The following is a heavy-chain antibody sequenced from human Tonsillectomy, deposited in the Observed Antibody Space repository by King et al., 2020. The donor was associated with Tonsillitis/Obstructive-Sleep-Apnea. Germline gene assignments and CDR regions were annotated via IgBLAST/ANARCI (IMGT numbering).Heavy chain of an antibody. CDR2: IYYSGST. CDR3: ARGQDYNDAFDI. J-gene: IGHJ3*02. CDR1: GGSISSYY. D-gene: IGHD4-11*01. V-gene: IGHV4-59*01. Sequence: VQLQESGPGLVKPSETLSLNCTVSGGSISSYYWSWIRQPPGKGLEWIGYIYYSGSTNYNPSLKSRVTISVDTSKNKLSLKLSSVTAADTAVYYCARGQDYNDAFDIWGQGTMVTVSS.